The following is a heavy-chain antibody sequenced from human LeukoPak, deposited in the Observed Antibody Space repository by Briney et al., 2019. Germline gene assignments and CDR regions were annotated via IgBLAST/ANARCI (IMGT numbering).Heavy chain of an antibody. CDR1: GFTFSSYW. V-gene: IGHV3-15*01. CDR2: IKSKTDGGTT. J-gene: IGHJ6*03. D-gene: IGHD6-13*01. Sequence: GGSLRLSCAASGFTFSSYWMNWVRQAPGKGLEWVGRIKSKTDGGTTDYAAPVKGRFTISRDDSKNTLYLQMNSLKTEDTAVYYCTTDGLAAAGTGGEYYYYYYMDVWGKGTTVTVSS. CDR3: TTDGLAAAGTGGEYYYYYYMDV.